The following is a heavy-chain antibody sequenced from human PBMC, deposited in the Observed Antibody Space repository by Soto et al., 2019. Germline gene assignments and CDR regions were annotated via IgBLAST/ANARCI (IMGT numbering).Heavy chain of an antibody. J-gene: IGHJ4*02. CDR2: IWYDGSNK. D-gene: IGHD6-13*01. Sequence: QVQVVESGGGVVQPGRSLRLSCGASGFTFTSYGMHWVRQAPGKGLEWVAVIWYDGSNKYYADSVKGRFTISRDNSKNTLYLQMNSLRAEDTAVYYCARDRGPSSSCGDYWGQGTLVTVSS. CDR1: GFTFTSYG. CDR3: ARDRGPSSSCGDY. V-gene: IGHV3-33*08.